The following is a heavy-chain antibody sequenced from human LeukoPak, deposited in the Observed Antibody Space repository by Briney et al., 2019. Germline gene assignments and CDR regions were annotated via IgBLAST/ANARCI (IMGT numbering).Heavy chain of an antibody. D-gene: IGHD6-19*01. V-gene: IGHV4-39*07. CDR3: AREDAVSSDDAFDL. CDR1: GASISGSRYY. Sequence: SETLSLTCTVSGASISGSRYYWGWIRQPPGKGLEWIGNIYYIGTTYYNASLESRVTISLDTSKNQFSLKLSAVTAADTAMYYCAREDAVSSDDAFDLWGQGTMVTVS. CDR2: IYYIGTT. J-gene: IGHJ3*01.